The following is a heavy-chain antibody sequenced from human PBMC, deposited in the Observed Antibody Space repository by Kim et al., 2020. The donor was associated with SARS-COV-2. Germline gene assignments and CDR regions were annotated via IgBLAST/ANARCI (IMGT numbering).Heavy chain of an antibody. J-gene: IGHJ1*01. CDR3: VRIGYGDY. V-gene: IGHV4-59*08. CDR1: GGSFNSYS. CDR2: IQYSGST. Sequence: SETLSLTCTVSGGSFNSYSWNWIRQSPGKGLEWIGFIQYSGSTSYSPSLKSRVTISLDTSKSHSSLMLTTVTAADTAVYYCVRIGYGDYWGEGT. D-gene: IGHD4-17*01.